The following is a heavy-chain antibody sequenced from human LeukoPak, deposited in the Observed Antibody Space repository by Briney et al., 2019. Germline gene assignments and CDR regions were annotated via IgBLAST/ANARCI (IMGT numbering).Heavy chain of an antibody. J-gene: IGHJ6*03. D-gene: IGHD6-6*01. CDR1: GGSFSGYY. Sequence: SETLSLTCAVYGGSFSGYYWSWIRQPPGKGLEWIGEINHSGSTNYNPSLKSRVTISVDTSKNQFSLKLSSVTAADTAVYYCARERSTARRVGYYYYMDVRGKGTTVTVSS. V-gene: IGHV4-34*01. CDR3: ARERSTARRVGYYYYMDV. CDR2: INHSGST.